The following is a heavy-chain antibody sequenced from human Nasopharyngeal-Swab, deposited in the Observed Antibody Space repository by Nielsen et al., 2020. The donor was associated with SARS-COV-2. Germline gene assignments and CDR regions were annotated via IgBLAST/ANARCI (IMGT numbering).Heavy chain of an antibody. Sequence: VRQMPGKGLEWMGRIDPSDSYTNYSPSFQGHVTISADKSISTAYLQWSSLKASDTAMYYCARRFHSSSWYTDYDYWGQGTLVTAPQ. J-gene: IGHJ4*02. CDR2: IDPSDSYT. V-gene: IGHV5-10-1*01. D-gene: IGHD6-13*01. CDR3: ARRFHSSSWYTDYDY.